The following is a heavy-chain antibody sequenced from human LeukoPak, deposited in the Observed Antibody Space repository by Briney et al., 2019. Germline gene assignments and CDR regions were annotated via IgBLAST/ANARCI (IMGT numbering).Heavy chain of an antibody. J-gene: IGHJ4*02. Sequence: SVKVSCKASGGTFSSYAVSWVRQAPGQGLEWMGRIIPIFGTANYAQKFQGRVTITTDESTSTAYMELSSLRSEDTAVYYCARDGEAGGYFDYWGQGTLVTVSS. CDR2: IIPIFGTA. V-gene: IGHV1-69*05. CDR1: GGTFSSYA. CDR3: ARDGEAGGYFDY. D-gene: IGHD2-8*02.